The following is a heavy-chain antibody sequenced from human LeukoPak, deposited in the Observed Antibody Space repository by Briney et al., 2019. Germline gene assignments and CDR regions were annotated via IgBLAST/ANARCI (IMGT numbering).Heavy chain of an antibody. CDR1: GYTLTELS. Sequence: ASVKVSCKVSGYTLTELSMHWVRQAPGKGLEWMGGFDPEDGETIYAQKFQGRVTMTEDTSTDTAYMELSSLRSEDTAVYYCARDHYHKIHSVMVTAPDYWGQGTLVIVSS. CDR3: ARDHYHKIHSVMVTAPDY. CDR2: FDPEDGET. V-gene: IGHV1-24*01. J-gene: IGHJ4*02. D-gene: IGHD2-21*02.